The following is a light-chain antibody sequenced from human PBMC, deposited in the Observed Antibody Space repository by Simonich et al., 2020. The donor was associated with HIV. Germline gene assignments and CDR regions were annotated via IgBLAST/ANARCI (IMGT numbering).Light chain of an antibody. CDR3: QQYYSTPLT. CDR1: QSVLYSSKNKNY. CDR2: WAS. J-gene: IGKJ4*01. Sequence: DIVMTQSPDSLAVSLGERATINCKSSQSVLYSSKNKNYLAWYQQKPGQQPKLLIYWASTRESGVPYRFSGSGSGTDFTLTISSLQAEDVAVYYCQQYYSTPLTFGGGTKVEIK. V-gene: IGKV4-1*01.